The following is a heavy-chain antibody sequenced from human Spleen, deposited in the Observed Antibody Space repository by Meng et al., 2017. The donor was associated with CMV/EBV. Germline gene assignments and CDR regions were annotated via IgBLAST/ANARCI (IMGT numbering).Heavy chain of an antibody. V-gene: IGHV4-4*02. J-gene: IGHJ4*02. CDR3: ARDPGGEAPLDY. CDR2: IYHRGTT. CDR1: GGSISSNSW. Sequence: AVSGGSISSNSWWTWVRQPPGKGLEWIGEIYHRGTTNYNPSLESRVTISLDKSKNQFSLKLTSVTAADTAIYYCARDPGGEAPLDYWGQGTLVTVSS. D-gene: IGHD1-14*01.